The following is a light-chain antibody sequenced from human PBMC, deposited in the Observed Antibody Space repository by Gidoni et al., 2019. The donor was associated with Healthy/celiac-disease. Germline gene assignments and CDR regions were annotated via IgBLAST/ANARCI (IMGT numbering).Light chain of an antibody. CDR1: QSVLYSSNNKNY. J-gene: IGKJ5*01. CDR3: QQYYSTIT. V-gene: IGKV4-1*01. CDR2: WAS. Sequence: DIVMTQSPDSLAVSLGERATINYKSSQSVLYSSNNKNYLAWYQQKPGQTPKLLIYWASTRESGVPDRFSGSGSGTDFTLTISSLQAEDVAVYYCQQYYSTITFGQGTRLEIK.